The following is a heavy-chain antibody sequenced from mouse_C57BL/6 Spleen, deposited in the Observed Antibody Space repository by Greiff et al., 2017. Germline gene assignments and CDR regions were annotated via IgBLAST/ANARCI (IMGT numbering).Heavy chain of an antibody. CDR2: IYPGDGDT. Sequence: QVQLKESGPELVKPGASVKISCKASGYAFSSSWMNWVKQRPGKGLEWIGRIYPGDGDTNYNGKFKGKATLTADKSSSTAYMQLSSLTSEDSAVYFCARWGDYDGNYWGQGTTLTVSS. V-gene: IGHV1-82*01. CDR1: GYAFSSSW. J-gene: IGHJ2*01. CDR3: ARWGDYDGNY. D-gene: IGHD2-4*01.